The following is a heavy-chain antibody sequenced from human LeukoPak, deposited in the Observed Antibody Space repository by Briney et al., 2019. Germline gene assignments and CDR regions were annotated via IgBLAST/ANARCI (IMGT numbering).Heavy chain of an antibody. CDR3: ASVRARKSIAARPGSSMGYYMDV. CDR1: GGSFSGYY. J-gene: IGHJ6*03. Sequence: SETLSLTCAVCGGSFSGYYWSWMRQPPGKGLEWIGEINHSGSTNYNPSLKSRVTISVDTSKNQFSLKLSSVTAADTAVYYCASVRARKSIAARPGSSMGYYMDVWGKGTTVTVSS. D-gene: IGHD6-6*01. V-gene: IGHV4-34*01. CDR2: INHSGST.